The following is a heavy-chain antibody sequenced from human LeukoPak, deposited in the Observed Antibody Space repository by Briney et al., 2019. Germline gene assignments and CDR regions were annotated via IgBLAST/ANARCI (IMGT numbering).Heavy chain of an antibody. J-gene: IGHJ5*02. CDR1: GGTFSSYA. D-gene: IGHD3-10*01. Sequence: GAPVKVSCKASGGTFSSYAISWVRQAPGQGLEWMGRIIPILGIANYAQKFQGRVTITADKSTSTAYMELSSLRSGDTAVYYCARGEHYYGSGSYYDPCWFDPWGQGTLVTVSS. V-gene: IGHV1-69*04. CDR3: ARGEHYYGSGSYYDPCWFDP. CDR2: IIPILGIA.